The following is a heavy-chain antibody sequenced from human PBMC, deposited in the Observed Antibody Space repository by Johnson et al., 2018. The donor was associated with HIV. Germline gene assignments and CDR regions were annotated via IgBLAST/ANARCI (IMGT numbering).Heavy chain of an antibody. D-gene: IGHD4-17*01. Sequence: VQLVESGGGLVQPGRSLRLSCAASGFTFDDYAMHWVRQAPGKGLEWVSGISWNSGSIGYADSVKGRFTISRANAKNSLYLQMNSLRAEDTALYYCARARTTVTILDAFDIWGQGTMVTVSS. J-gene: IGHJ3*02. CDR2: ISWNSGSI. CDR1: GFTFDDYA. CDR3: ARARTTVTILDAFDI. V-gene: IGHV3-9*01.